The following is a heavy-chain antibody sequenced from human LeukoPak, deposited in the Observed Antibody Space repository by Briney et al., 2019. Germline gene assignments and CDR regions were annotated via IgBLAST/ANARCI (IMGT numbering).Heavy chain of an antibody. V-gene: IGHV3-48*03. J-gene: IGHJ5*02. CDR3: VRAGAMTRIDGFDP. CDR1: GFTFSNYE. D-gene: IGHD1/OR15-1a*01. CDR2: ISSSGSTI. Sequence: PGGSLRLSCAAPGFTFSNYEMNWVRLAPGKGLEWVSDISSSGSTIYYADSVKGRFTISRDNAKNSLYLQMNSLRAEDTAVYYCVRAGAMTRIDGFDPWGQGTLVTVSS.